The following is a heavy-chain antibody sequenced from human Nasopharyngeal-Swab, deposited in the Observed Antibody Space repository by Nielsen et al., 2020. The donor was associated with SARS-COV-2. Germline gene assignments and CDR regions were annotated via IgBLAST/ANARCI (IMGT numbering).Heavy chain of an antibody. V-gene: IGHV4-39*01. J-gene: IGHJ4*02. Sequence: WIRQPPGKGLEWIGSFSYSGSTYYNPSLKSRVTISVDTSKNQFSLKLSSVTAADTSVFFCAGLETRWDVPYYFDYWGQGTLVTVSS. CDR3: AGLETRWDVPYYFDY. D-gene: IGHD4-23*01. CDR2: FSYSGST.